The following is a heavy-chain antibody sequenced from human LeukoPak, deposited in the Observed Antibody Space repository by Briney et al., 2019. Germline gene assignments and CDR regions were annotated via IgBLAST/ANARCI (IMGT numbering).Heavy chain of an antibody. CDR3: DRDLDCSSTSCYVGMDV. J-gene: IGHJ6*02. V-gene: IGHV4-30-4*01. D-gene: IGHD2-2*01. CDR1: GGSISRGDYY. Sequence: PSQTLSLTCTVSGGSISRGDYYWSWIRQPPGKGLAWIGYIYYSGSTYYNPSLKSRVTISVDTSKNQFSLKLSSVTAADTAVYYCDRDLDCSSTSCYVGMDVWGQGTTVTVSS. CDR2: IYYSGST.